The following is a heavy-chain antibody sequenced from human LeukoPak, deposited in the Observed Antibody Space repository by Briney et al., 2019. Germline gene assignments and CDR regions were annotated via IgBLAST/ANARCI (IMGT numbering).Heavy chain of an antibody. J-gene: IGHJ5*02. Sequence: GGSLRLSCAASGFSFNNYAMSWVRQGPGKGLEWVSTIRGNGDSTYYADSVKGRFTISRDNSKNTLYLQMSSLRAEDTALYYCAKGEQWEAPWFDPWGQGTLVTVSS. CDR2: IRGNGDST. CDR1: GFSFNNYA. CDR3: AKGEQWEAPWFDP. V-gene: IGHV3-23*01. D-gene: IGHD1-26*01.